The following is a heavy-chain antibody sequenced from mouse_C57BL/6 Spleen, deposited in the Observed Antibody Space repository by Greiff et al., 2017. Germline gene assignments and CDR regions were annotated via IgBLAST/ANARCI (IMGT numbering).Heavy chain of an antibody. V-gene: IGHV2-9-1*01. CDR2: IWTGGGT. CDR3: SRAPGYYGSTYFDY. Sequence: VKLVESGPGLVAPSQSLSITCTVSGFSLTSYAISWVRQPPGKGLEWLGVIWTGGGTNYNSALKSRLRISKDNSKSQVFLKMHSLQTDDTARYYCSRAPGYYGSTYFDYWRQGTTLPVSS. CDR1: GFSLTSYA. D-gene: IGHD1-1*01. J-gene: IGHJ2*01.